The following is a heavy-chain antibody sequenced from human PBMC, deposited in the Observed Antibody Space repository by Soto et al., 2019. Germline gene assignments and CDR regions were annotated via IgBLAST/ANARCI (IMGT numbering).Heavy chain of an antibody. CDR1: GGSISSGSYY. Sequence: TLSLTCTVSGGSISSGSYYWSWISQHPGNVLECIGYIYYSGSTYYNPSLKSRLTISVDTSKNQFSLKLSSVTAEDTAVYYCARARSGYDHAFDIWGQGTMVTVSS. J-gene: IGHJ3*02. D-gene: IGHD5-12*01. CDR3: ARARSGYDHAFDI. CDR2: IYYSGST. V-gene: IGHV4-31*03.